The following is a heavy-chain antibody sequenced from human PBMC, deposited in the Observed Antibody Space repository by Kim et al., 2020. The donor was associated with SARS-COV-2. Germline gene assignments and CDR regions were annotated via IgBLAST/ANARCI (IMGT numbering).Heavy chain of an antibody. Sequence: SQTLSLTCAISGDSVSSNSAAWNWIRQSPSRGLEWLGRTYYRSKWYNDYAVSVKSRITINPDTSKNQFSLQLNSVTPEDTAVYYCARDLAVAGIAPIYYYGMDVWGQGTTVTVSS. CDR2: TYYRSKWYN. D-gene: IGHD6-19*01. V-gene: IGHV6-1*01. CDR3: ARDLAVAGIAPIYYYGMDV. J-gene: IGHJ6*02. CDR1: GDSVSSNSAA.